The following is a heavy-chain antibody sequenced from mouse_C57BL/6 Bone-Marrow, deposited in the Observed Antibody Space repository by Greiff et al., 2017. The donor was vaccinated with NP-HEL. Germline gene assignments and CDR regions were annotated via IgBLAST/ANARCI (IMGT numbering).Heavy chain of an antibody. D-gene: IGHD1-1*01. CDR3: TRWGYYYGSSYDAMDY. Sequence: EVQLQQSGTVLTRPGASVKMSCKTSGYTFTSYWMHWVKQRPGQGLEWIGAIYPGNSDTSYNQKFKGKAKLTAVTSASTAYMELSSLTNEDSAVYYCTRWGYYYGSSYDAMDYWGQGTSVTVSS. CDR2: IYPGNSDT. CDR1: GYTFTSYW. J-gene: IGHJ4*01. V-gene: IGHV1-5*01.